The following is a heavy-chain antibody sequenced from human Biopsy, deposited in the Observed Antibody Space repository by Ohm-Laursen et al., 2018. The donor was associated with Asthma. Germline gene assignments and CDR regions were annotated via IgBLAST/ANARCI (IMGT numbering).Heavy chain of an antibody. D-gene: IGHD3-22*01. V-gene: IGHV3-30*03. CDR3: ARQSGQDFPDTSAFDI. J-gene: IGHJ3*02. CDR2: MSYDGSIK. Sequence: SLRLSCTASGFTFSSYGMDWVRQAPGKGLEWVALMSYDGSIKDYADSVKGRFTISRDNSRNRLYLQINRLTVEDSALYFCARQSGQDFPDTSAFDIWGQGTKVAVSS. CDR1: GFTFSSYG.